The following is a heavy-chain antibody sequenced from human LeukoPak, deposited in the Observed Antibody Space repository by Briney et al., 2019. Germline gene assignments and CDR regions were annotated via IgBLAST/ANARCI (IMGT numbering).Heavy chain of an antibody. V-gene: IGHV3-11*04. J-gene: IGHJ4*02. CDR3: ATQRGNWGNEVFDY. CDR1: GFTFSDYY. Sequence: GGSLRLSCAASGFTFSDYYMSWIRQAPGKGLEWVSYISSSSSTIYYADSVKGRFTISRDNAKNSLYLQMNSLRAEDTAVYYCATQRGNWGNEVFDYWGQGTLVTVSS. CDR2: ISSSSSTI. D-gene: IGHD7-27*01.